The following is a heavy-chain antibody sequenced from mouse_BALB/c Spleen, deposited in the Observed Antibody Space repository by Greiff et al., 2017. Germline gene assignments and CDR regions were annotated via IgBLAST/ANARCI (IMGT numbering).Heavy chain of an antibody. D-gene: IGHD1-1*01. Sequence: EVQLVESGGGLVKPGGSLKLSCAASGFTFSSYAMSWVRQTPEKRLEWVATISSGGSYTYYPDSVKGRFTISRDNAKNTLYLRMSSLRSEDTAMYSCASHYYGTDYWGQGTTLTVSS. CDR2: ISSGGSYT. J-gene: IGHJ2*01. CDR1: GFTFSSYA. V-gene: IGHV5-9-3*01. CDR3: ASHYYGTDY.